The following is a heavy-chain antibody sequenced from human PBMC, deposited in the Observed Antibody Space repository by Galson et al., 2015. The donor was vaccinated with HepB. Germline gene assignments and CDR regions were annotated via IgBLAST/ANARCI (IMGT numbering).Heavy chain of an antibody. Sequence: ETLSLTCAVYGGSFSGYYWSWFRRPPGKGLEWIGEIDHSGSTKYTPSLKSRVTISAVRTKRQFSLKLTSVTAADTAVYFCASSSSSWLPDAFDIWGQGTVVTVSP. CDR1: GGSFSGYY. V-gene: IGHV4-34*01. D-gene: IGHD6-13*01. CDR3: ASSSSSWLPDAFDI. J-gene: IGHJ3*02. CDR2: IDHSGST.